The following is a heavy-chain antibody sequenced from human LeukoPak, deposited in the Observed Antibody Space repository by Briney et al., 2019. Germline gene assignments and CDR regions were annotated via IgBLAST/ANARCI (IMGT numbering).Heavy chain of an antibody. J-gene: IGHJ4*02. CDR1: GYTLTELS. V-gene: IGHV1-24*01. Sequence: GASVKVSCKVSGYTLTELSMHWVRQAPGKGLEWMGGFDPEDGETIYAQKFQGRVTMTTDTSTSTAYMELRSLRSDDTAVYYCARDLPYSSSWESIDYWGQGTLVTVSS. D-gene: IGHD6-13*01. CDR3: ARDLPYSSSWESIDY. CDR2: FDPEDGET.